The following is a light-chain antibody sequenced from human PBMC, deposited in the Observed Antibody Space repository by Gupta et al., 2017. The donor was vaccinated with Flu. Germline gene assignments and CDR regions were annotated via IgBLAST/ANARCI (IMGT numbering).Light chain of an antibody. J-gene: IGKJ1*01. CDR1: QGLLYRIGTTY. V-gene: IGKV2-30*01. CDR3: MQGAPWPWA. Sequence: VVLSQSPLSLHVNLGQPPSISCRSSQGLLYRIGTTYLHWFQQRPGQSPMRLISQVSYRDSGVPDRFRGSWSGTDFTLKISRVAAEDVGIYFCMQGAPWPWAFGPGTTVEIK. CDR2: QVS.